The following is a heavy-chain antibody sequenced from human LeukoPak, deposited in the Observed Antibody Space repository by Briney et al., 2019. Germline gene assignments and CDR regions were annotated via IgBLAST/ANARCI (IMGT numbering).Heavy chain of an antibody. CDR1: GFTFSSYG. D-gene: IGHD3-9*01. V-gene: IGHV3-30*18. Sequence: PGGSLRLSCAASGFTFSSYGTHWVRQAPGKGLEWVAVISYDGSNKYYADSVKGRFTISRDNSKNTLYLQMNSLRAEDTAVYYCAKDDYDILTGYSFDYWGRGTLVTVSS. CDR2: ISYDGSNK. J-gene: IGHJ4*02. CDR3: AKDDYDILTGYSFDY.